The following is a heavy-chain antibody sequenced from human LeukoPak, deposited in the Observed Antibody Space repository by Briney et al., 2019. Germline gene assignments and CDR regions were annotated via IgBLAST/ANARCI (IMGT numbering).Heavy chain of an antibody. CDR3: TRDRSRAEDD. V-gene: IGHV3-7*01. D-gene: IGHD1-14*01. Sequence: GGSLRLSCAASGFTFSSYWMRWVRQAPGKGLEGVANIKNDGSEEYYVDSVKGRFTISRDNANNLLYLQMNSLRGEDTAVYYCTRDRSRAEDDWGQGTLVTVSS. CDR1: GFTFSSYW. J-gene: IGHJ4*02. CDR2: IKNDGSEE.